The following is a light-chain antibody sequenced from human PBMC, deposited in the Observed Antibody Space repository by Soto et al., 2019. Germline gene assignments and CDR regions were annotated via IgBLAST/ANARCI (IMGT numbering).Light chain of an antibody. CDR3: QQYNSYSWT. CDR2: DAS. V-gene: IGKV1-5*01. J-gene: IGKJ1*01. Sequence: DIHMTPSPSTLSASVGDRVTITCRASQSISSWLAWYQQKPGKAPKLLIYDASSLESGVPSRFSGSGSGTEFTLTISSLQPDDFATYYCQQYNSYSWTFGQGTKVDIK. CDR1: QSISSW.